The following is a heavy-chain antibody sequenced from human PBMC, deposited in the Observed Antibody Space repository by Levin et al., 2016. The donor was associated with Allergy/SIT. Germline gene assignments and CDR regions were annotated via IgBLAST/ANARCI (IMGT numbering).Heavy chain of an antibody. V-gene: IGHV4-4*02. Sequence: SETLSLTCAVSGGSISSSNWWSWVRQPPGKGLEWIGEIYHSGSTNYNPSLKSRVTISVDKSKNQFSLKLSSVTAADTAVYYCASQVLGTAMALSYYYYGMDVWGQGTTVTVSS. CDR3: ASQVLGTAMALSYYYYGMDV. CDR1: GGSISSSNW. CDR2: IYHSGST. D-gene: IGHD5-18*01. J-gene: IGHJ6*02.